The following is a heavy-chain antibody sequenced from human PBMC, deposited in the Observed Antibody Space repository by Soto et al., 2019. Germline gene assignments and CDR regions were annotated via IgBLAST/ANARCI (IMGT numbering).Heavy chain of an antibody. D-gene: IGHD3-10*01. CDR2: IIPIFGTA. J-gene: IGHJ4*02. V-gene: IGHV1-69*13. CDR3: ARDLWFSARPPN. CDR1: GGTFSSYA. Sequence: SVKVSCKASGGTFSSYAISWVRQAPGQGLEWMGGIIPIFGTANYAQKFQGRVTITADESTSTAYMELSSLRSEDTAVYYCARDLWFSARPPNWGQGTLVTVSS.